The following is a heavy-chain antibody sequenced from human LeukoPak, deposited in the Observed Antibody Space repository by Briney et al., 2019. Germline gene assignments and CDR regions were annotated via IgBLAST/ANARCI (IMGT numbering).Heavy chain of an antibody. Sequence: ASVKVSCKASGYTFTGYYMHWVRQAPGQGLEWMGWINPNSGGTNYAQKFQGRVTMTRDTSISTAYMELSRLRSDDTAVYYCASPQINRYCSSTRCYYQEPAFDYWGQGTLVTVSS. D-gene: IGHD2-2*01. CDR2: INPNSGGT. CDR1: GYTFTGYY. J-gene: IGHJ4*02. CDR3: ASPQINRYCSSTRCYYQEPAFDY. V-gene: IGHV1-2*02.